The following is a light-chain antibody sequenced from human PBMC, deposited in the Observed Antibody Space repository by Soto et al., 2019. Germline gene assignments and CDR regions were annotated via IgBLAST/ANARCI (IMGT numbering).Light chain of an antibody. J-gene: IGKJ1*01. V-gene: IGKV1-5*01. CDR2: GAS. CDR1: QSIRHY. Sequence: DIQMTQSPPTLSASVGDRVTITCRASQSIRHYLAWYQQMPGKAPKLLIYGASTLQSGVPSRFSGSGSGTEFTLTISSLQLYDFGTYFCQHHNSYSQTCGQGTKVDIK. CDR3: QHHNSYSQT.